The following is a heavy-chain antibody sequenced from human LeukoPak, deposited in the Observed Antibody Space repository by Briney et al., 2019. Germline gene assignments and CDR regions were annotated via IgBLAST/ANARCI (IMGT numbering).Heavy chain of an antibody. Sequence: GESLKSSCKGSGYGFMYQWIGWVRQMPGKGLEWMGIIYTGNSDTKYSPSFEGQVSISVDYSISTAYLQWRSLKASDTAVYYCARRMHDSSGPESWGEGTLVTVSS. CDR3: ARRMHDSSGPES. CDR1: GYGFMYQW. D-gene: IGHD3-22*01. CDR2: IYTGNSDT. V-gene: IGHV5-51*01. J-gene: IGHJ5*02.